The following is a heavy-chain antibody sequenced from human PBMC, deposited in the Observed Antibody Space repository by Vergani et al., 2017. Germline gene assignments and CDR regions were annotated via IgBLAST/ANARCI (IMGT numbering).Heavy chain of an antibody. Sequence: QLQLQESGPGLVKPSETLSLTCTVSGGSISSSSYYWGWIRQPPGKGLEWIGSIYYSGSTYYNPSLKSRVTISVDTSKNQFSLKLSSVTAADTAVYYCARVPRLLWFGVDYWGQGTLVTGSS. V-gene: IGHV4-39*07. CDR2: IYYSGST. D-gene: IGHD3-10*01. J-gene: IGHJ4*02. CDR3: ARVPRLLWFGVDY. CDR1: GGSISSSSYY.